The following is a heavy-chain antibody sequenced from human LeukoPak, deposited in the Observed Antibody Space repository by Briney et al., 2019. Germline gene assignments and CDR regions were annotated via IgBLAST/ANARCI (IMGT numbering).Heavy chain of an antibody. CDR3: ARRRGLGIRGRTYSSSWYFDY. D-gene: IGHD6-13*01. J-gene: IGHJ4*02. CDR1: GGSISSYY. Sequence: SETLSLTCTVSGGSISSYYWSWIRQPPGKGLEWIGYIYYSGSTNYNPSLKSRVTISVDTSKNQFSLKLSSVTAADTAVYYRARRRGLGIRGRTYSSSWYFDYWGQGTLVTVSS. V-gene: IGHV4-59*08. CDR2: IYYSGST.